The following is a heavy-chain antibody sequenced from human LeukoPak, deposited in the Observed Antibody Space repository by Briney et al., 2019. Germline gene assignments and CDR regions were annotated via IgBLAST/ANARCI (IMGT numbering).Heavy chain of an antibody. V-gene: IGHV4-34*01. D-gene: IGHD1-7*01. CDR2: INHSGST. J-gene: IGHJ5*02. CDR1: GGSFSGYY. Sequence: PETLSLTCAVYGGSFSGYYWSWIRQPPGKGLEWIGEINHSGSTNYNPSLKSRVTISVDTSKNQFSLKLSSVTAADTAVYYCATGGGKPGTTLWFDPWGQGTLVTVSS. CDR3: ATGGGKPGTTLWFDP.